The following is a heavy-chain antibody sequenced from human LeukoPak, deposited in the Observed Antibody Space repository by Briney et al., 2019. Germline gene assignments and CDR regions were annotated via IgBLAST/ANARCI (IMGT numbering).Heavy chain of an antibody. CDR1: GDNFMSYG. CDR2: INTYNGNT. Sequence: GASVKVSCKASGDNFMSYGISWVRQAPGQGLEWMGWINTYNGNTDHAQNLQNRVTMTTDTSTSTAYMELRSLRSDDTAVYYCARGRYCGGDCAFHYWYFDPWGRGTLVTVAS. CDR3: ARGRYCGGDCAFHYWYFDP. J-gene: IGHJ2*01. D-gene: IGHD2-21*02. V-gene: IGHV1-18*01.